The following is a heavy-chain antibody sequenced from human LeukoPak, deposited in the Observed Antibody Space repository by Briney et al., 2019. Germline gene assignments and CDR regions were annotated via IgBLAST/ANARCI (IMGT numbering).Heavy chain of an antibody. J-gene: IGHJ4*02. D-gene: IGHD3-10*01. CDR2: INPIGGGT. CDR1: GYTFTSCY. V-gene: IGHV1-46*01. CDR3: AREVPGWFGEFDY. Sequence: ASVKVSCKASGYTFTSCYMHWVRQAPGQGLEWMGIINPIGGGTSYAQKFQGRVTMTRDTSTSTVYMELSSLRSEDTAVYYCAREVPGWFGEFDYWGQGTLVTVSS.